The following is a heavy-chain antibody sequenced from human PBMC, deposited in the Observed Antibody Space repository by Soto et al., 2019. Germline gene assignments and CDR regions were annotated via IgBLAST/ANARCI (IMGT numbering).Heavy chain of an antibody. J-gene: IGHJ1*01. CDR2: ISKDGNTE. V-gene: IGHV3-30-3*01. D-gene: IGHD1-26*01. CDR1: GFTFSSYV. Sequence: QVQMVESGGGVVQPGRSLRLSCAASGFTFSSYVMHWVRHVPGKGLEWVAGISKDGNTEHYAASVKGRLTISKDNSKRAVNLQMNRLKGGDTAVYYCAREDEGSGRAGTFHQWGQGTLVAVS. CDR3: AREDEGSGRAGTFHQ.